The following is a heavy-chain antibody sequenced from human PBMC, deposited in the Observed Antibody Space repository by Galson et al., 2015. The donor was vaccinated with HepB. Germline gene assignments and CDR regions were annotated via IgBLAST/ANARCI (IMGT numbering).Heavy chain of an antibody. CDR3: ARERDALEWEGPLDY. J-gene: IGHJ4*02. CDR2: IWYDGSNK. V-gene: IGHV3-33*01. CDR1: GFTFSSYG. D-gene: IGHD1-26*01. Sequence: SLRLSCAASGFTFSSYGMHWVRQAPGKGLEWVAVIWYDGSNKYYADSVKGRFTISRDNSKNTLYLQMNSLRAEDTAVYYCARERDALEWEGPLDYWGQGTLVTVSS.